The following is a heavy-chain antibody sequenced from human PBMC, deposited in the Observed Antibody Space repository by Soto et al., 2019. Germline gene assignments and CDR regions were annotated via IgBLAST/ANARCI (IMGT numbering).Heavy chain of an antibody. CDR3: AGGGDS. J-gene: IGHJ4*02. CDR1: GASVRSGGHY. CDR2: IHNSEST. V-gene: IGHV4-31*03. Sequence: SETLSLTCTVSGASVRSGGHYWSWIRQYPGRGLEWIGYIHNSESTSYNPSLESRVFISLDTSRNQFSLKLKSVTAADTAVYYCAGGGDSWSQGTLVTVSS. D-gene: IGHD3-10*01.